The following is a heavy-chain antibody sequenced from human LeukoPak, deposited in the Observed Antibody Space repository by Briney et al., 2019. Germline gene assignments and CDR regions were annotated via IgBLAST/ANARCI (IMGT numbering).Heavy chain of an antibody. Sequence: GGSLRLSCAASGFTFDDYAMHWVRQAPGKGLEWVSGISWNSGSIGYADSVKGRFTISRDDAKNSLYLQMNSLRAEDTALYYCAKDPYSGRDGYSRRGYYFDYWGQGTLVTVSS. CDR1: GFTFDDYA. J-gene: IGHJ4*02. CDR2: ISWNSGSI. CDR3: AKDPYSGRDGYSRRGYYFDY. V-gene: IGHV3-9*01. D-gene: IGHD5-24*01.